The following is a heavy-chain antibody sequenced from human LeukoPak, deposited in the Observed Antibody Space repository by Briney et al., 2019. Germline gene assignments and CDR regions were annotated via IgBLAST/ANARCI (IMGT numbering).Heavy chain of an antibody. CDR1: GFTFSSYG. J-gene: IGHJ4*02. Sequence: SGGSLRLSCAASGFTFSSYGMHWVRQAPGKGLEWVAVIWYDGSNKYYADSVKGRFTISRDNSKNTLYLQMNSLRAEDTAVYHCARGGPLVATIRGGFDYWGQGTLVTVSS. V-gene: IGHV3-33*08. CDR2: IWYDGSNK. CDR3: ARGGPLVATIRGGFDY. D-gene: IGHD5-24*01.